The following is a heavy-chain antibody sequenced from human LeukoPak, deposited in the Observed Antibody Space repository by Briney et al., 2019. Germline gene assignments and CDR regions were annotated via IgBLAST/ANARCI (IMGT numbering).Heavy chain of an antibody. Sequence: SETLSLTCTVSGDSISNNYWSCIRQPPGKGLEWIGYISHSGSTNYNPSLKSRVTISVDTSKNQFSLKLSSVTAADTAVYYCAGVARGDYVWGSYSFDYWGQGTLVTVSS. CDR2: ISHSGST. V-gene: IGHV4-59*01. J-gene: IGHJ4*02. D-gene: IGHD3-16*01. CDR1: GDSISNNY. CDR3: AGVARGDYVWGSYSFDY.